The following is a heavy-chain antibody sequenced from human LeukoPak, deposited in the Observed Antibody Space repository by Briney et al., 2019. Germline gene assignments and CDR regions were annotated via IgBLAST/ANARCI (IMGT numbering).Heavy chain of an antibody. V-gene: IGHV4-34*01. D-gene: IGHD4-17*01. J-gene: IGHJ4*02. CDR2: INHSGST. Sequence: SETLSLTCAVYGGSFSGYYWSWIRQPPGKGLEWIGEINHSGSTNYNPSLKSRVTISVDTSKNQFSLKLSSVTAADTAVYYCASIYTGYTVTTQGVFDYWGQGTLVTVSS. CDR3: ASIYTGYTVTTQGVFDY. CDR1: GGSFSGYY.